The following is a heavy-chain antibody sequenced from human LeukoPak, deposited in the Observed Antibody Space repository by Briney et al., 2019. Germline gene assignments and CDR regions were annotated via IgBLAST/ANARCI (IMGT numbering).Heavy chain of an antibody. V-gene: IGHV4-34*01. Sequence: SETLSLTCAACGGSFSGYYWSCIVQPPGKGLEWIGEINHSGSTNYNPSLKSRVTISVDTSKNQFSLKLSSVTAADTAVYYCARDSSSWRKAKEFDYWGQGTLVTVSS. J-gene: IGHJ4*02. CDR1: GGSFSGYY. CDR3: ARDSSSWRKAKEFDY. D-gene: IGHD6-13*01. CDR2: INHSGST.